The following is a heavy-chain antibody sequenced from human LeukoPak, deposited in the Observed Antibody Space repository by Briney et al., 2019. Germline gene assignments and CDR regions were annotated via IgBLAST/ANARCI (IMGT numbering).Heavy chain of an antibody. J-gene: IGHJ5*02. V-gene: IGHV1-18*01. CDR1: GYTFTSYY. Sequence: ASVKVSCTASGYTFTSYYINWVRQAPGQGLEWMGWISAYNGITNYAQKLQDRVTMTTDTSTSTAYMELGSLTSDDTAVYYCARDSGSDSSNWYGKWLAPWGQGTLVTVSS. D-gene: IGHD6-13*01. CDR3: ARDSGSDSSNWYGKWLAP. CDR2: ISAYNGIT.